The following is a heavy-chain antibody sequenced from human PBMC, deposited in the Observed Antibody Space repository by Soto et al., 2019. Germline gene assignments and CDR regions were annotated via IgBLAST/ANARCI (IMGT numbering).Heavy chain of an antibody. CDR3: ARLRYQELESWFDP. Sequence: QVQLVQPGAEVKKPGASVKVSCKASGYTFATYGITWVRQAPGQGLEWMGWIRGYSGKTNYAQNFQGRVTMTTDTSTSTAYMELRSLTSDDTAIYYCARLRYQELESWFDPWGQGTLVTVSS. J-gene: IGHJ5*02. CDR2: IRGYSGKT. V-gene: IGHV1-18*04. CDR1: GYTFATYG. D-gene: IGHD2-2*01.